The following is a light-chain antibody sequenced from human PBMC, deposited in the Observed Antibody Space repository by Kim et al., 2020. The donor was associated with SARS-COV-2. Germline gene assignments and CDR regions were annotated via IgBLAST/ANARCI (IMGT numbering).Light chain of an antibody. CDR1: QDIKKS. CDR3: QQYDNLPYT. Sequence: DIQMTQSPSSLPASLGDTVTITCQATQDIKKSLNWFQQKPGQAPKVLISDISTLQTGVPSRFSGSGSGTHFTFTVNSLQPDDVATYYCQQYDNLPYTFGQGTKVDIK. CDR2: DIS. J-gene: IGKJ2*01. V-gene: IGKV1-33*01.